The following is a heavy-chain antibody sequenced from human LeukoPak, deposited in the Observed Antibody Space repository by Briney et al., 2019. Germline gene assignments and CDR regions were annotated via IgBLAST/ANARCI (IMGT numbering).Heavy chain of an antibody. J-gene: IGHJ4*02. V-gene: IGHV3-7*01. CDR3: ARDLLRLGELSPFDY. Sequence: PGRSLRLSCAASGFTFTGYAMHWVRQAPGKGLEWVANIKQDGSEKYYVDSVKGRFTISRDNAKNSLYLQMNSLRAEDTAVYYCARDLLRLGELSPFDYWGQGTLVTVSS. CDR1: GFTFTGYA. D-gene: IGHD3-16*02. CDR2: IKQDGSEK.